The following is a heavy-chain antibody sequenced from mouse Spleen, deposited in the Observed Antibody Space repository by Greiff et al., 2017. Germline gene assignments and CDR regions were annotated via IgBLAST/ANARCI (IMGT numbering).Heavy chain of an antibody. V-gene: IGHV4-1*02. Sequence: EVQLQQSGGGLVQPGGSLKLSCAASGFDFSRYWMSWVRQAPGKGLEWIGEINPDSSTINYTPSLKDKFIISRDNAKNTLYLQMSKVRSEDTALYYCARLYYGNPWFAYWGQGTLVTVSA. CDR2: INPDSSTI. CDR1: GFDFSRYW. CDR3: ARLYYGNPWFAY. J-gene: IGHJ3*01. D-gene: IGHD2-1*01.